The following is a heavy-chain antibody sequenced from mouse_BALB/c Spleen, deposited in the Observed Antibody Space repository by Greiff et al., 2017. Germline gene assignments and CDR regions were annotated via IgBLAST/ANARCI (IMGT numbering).Heavy chain of an antibody. CDR2: ISDGGSYT. CDR3: ARGDDGYYGYFDY. V-gene: IGHV5-4*02. CDR1: GFTFSDYY. Sequence: EVQRVESGGDLVKPGGSLKLSCAASGFTFSDYYMYWVRQTPEKRLEWVATISDGGSYTYYPDSVKGRFTISRDNAKNNLYLQMSSLKSEDTAMYYCARGDDGYYGYFDYWGQGTTLTVSS. D-gene: IGHD2-3*01. J-gene: IGHJ2*01.